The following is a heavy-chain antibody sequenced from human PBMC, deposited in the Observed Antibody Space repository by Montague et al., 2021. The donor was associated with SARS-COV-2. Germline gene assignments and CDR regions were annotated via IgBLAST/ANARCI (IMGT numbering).Heavy chain of an antibody. CDR1: GGPISSYY. CDR3: AGDRCIAGGRLPHGFDP. J-gene: IGHJ5*02. Sequence: SETLSLTCSVSGGPISSYYWSWIRQSPGKGLEWIGYIYYSGGTIYNPSLKSRVIISVDTSKSQFSQKLSSVTAADTAVYYCAGDRCIAGGRLPHGFDPWGQGTLVTVFS. D-gene: IGHD6-13*01. CDR2: IYYSGGT. V-gene: IGHV4-59*01.